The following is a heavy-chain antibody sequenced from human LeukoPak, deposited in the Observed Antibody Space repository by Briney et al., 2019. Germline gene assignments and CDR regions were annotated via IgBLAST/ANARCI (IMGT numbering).Heavy chain of an antibody. CDR3: ARRGGGGFDY. D-gene: IGHD4-23*01. Sequence: SETLSLTCTVSGGSISSYYWSWIRQPPGKGLEWIGYIYYSGSTNYNPSLKSRVTISVDTSKNQFSLKLSSLTAADTAVYYCARRGGGGFDYWGQGTLVTVSS. J-gene: IGHJ4*02. CDR1: GGSISSYY. CDR2: IYYSGST. V-gene: IGHV4-59*08.